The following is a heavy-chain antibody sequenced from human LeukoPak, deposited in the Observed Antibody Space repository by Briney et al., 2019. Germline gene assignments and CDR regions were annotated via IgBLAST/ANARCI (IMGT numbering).Heavy chain of an antibody. Sequence: GASVKVSCKASGYTFTGYYMHWVRQAPGQGLEWMGWINPNSGGTNYAQKFQGRVTMTRDTSISTAYMELSRLRSDDTAVYYCAVLATTVTTYGRFDYWGQGTLVTVSS. CDR2: INPNSGGT. J-gene: IGHJ4*02. V-gene: IGHV1-2*02. CDR1: GYTFTGYY. D-gene: IGHD1-1*01. CDR3: AVLATTVTTYGRFDY.